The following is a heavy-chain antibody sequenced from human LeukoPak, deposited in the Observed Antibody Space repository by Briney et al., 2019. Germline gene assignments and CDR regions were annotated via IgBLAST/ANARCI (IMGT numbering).Heavy chain of an antibody. CDR1: GGSISSYY. J-gene: IGHJ5*02. CDR3: AREGFWSGYYWFDP. D-gene: IGHD3-3*01. V-gene: IGHV4-4*07. Sequence: PSETLSLTCTVSGGSISSYYWSWTRQPAGKGLEWIGRIYTSGSTNYNPSLKSRVTMSVDTSKNQFSLKLSSVTAADTAVYYCAREGFWSGYYWFDPWGQGTLVTVSS. CDR2: IYTSGST.